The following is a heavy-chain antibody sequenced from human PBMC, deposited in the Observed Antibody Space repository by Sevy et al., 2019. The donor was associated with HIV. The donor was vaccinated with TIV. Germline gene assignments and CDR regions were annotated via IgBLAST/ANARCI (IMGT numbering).Heavy chain of an antibody. D-gene: IGHD3-22*01. J-gene: IGHJ4*02. CDR3: AHRNHYDSSSYGPVEFDY. CDR2: IYWDDDK. Sequence: SGPTLVKPTQTLTLTCTFSGFSLSTSGVGVGWIRQPPGKALEWLALIYWDDDKRYSPSLKSRLTITKDTSKNQVVLTMTNMGPVDTARYYCAHRNHYDSSSYGPVEFDYWGQGTLVTVSS. V-gene: IGHV2-5*02. CDR1: GFSLSTSGVG.